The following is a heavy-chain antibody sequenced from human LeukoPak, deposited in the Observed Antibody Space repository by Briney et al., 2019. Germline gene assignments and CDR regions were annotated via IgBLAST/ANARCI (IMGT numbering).Heavy chain of an antibody. D-gene: IGHD3-10*01. CDR1: GFTLSVYG. Sequence: GGSLRLSCAASGFTLSVYGMHWVRQAPGKGLEWVAVISYDGSNKYYADSVKGRFTISRDNSKNTLYLQMNSLRAEDTAVYYCARFGFGELLYGGFDYWGQGTLVTVSS. CDR2: ISYDGSNK. CDR3: ARFGFGELLYGGFDY. J-gene: IGHJ4*02. V-gene: IGHV3-30*03.